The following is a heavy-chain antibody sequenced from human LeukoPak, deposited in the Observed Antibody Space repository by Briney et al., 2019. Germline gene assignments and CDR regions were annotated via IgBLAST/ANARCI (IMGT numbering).Heavy chain of an antibody. CDR1: GYTLTSYD. Sequence: ASVKVSCKASGYTLTSYDINWVRQATGQGLEWMGWMNPNSGNTGYAQKFQGRVTMTRNTSISTAYMELSSLRSEDTAVYYCARQGYDFWSGYCPRYYYYYMDVWGKGTTVTVSS. D-gene: IGHD3-3*01. CDR2: MNPNSGNT. V-gene: IGHV1-8*01. J-gene: IGHJ6*03. CDR3: ARQGYDFWSGYCPRYYYYYMDV.